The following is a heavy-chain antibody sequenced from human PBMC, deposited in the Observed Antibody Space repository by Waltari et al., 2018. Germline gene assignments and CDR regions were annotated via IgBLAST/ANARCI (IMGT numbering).Heavy chain of an antibody. D-gene: IGHD5-12*01. J-gene: IGHJ5*02. V-gene: IGHV4-39*01. Sequence: QLQLQESGPGLVKPSETLSLTCTVPGASISRSSYYWGWIRQSPGKGLEWIGSIYYSGSTDYNPTLKSRVTISGDTSKNQFSLKLSSVTAADTAVYYCARHWKKSGYRFDPWGQGTLVTVSS. CDR3: ARHWKKSGYRFDP. CDR1: GASISRSSYY. CDR2: IYYSGST.